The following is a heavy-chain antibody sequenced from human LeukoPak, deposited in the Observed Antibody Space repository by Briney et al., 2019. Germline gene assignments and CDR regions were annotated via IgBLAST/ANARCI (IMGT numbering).Heavy chain of an antibody. J-gene: IGHJ4*02. CDR2: IRTSAEGANYA. CDR1: GFSFTDYP. Sequence: GGSLRLSCATSGFSFTDYPMNWVRQAPGKGLEWVSNIRTSAEGANYAYYADSVKGRVTISRDDAKNTLYLHMNSLRDDDTAVYYCASDQRYAFDYWGQGTLVTVSS. D-gene: IGHD3-9*01. V-gene: IGHV3-48*02. CDR3: ASDQRYAFDY.